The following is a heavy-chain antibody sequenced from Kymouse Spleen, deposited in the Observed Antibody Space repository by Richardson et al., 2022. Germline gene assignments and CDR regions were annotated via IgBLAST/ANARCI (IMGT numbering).Heavy chain of an antibody. CDR3: ASPGRAAIHYFDY. CDR2: IKQDGSEK. Sequence: EVQLVESGGGLVQPGGSLRLSCAASGFTFSSYWMSWVRQAPGKGLEWVANIKQDGSEKYYVDSVKGRFTISRDNAKNSLYLQMNSLRAEDTAVYYCASPGRAAIHYFDYWGQGTLVTVSS. J-gene: IGHJ4*02. V-gene: IGHV3-7*01. CDR1: GFTFSSYW. D-gene: IGHD2-2*02.